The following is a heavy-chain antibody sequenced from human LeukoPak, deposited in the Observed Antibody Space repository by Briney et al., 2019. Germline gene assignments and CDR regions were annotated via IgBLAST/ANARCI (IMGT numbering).Heavy chain of an antibody. CDR1: GGSISSSSYY. V-gene: IGHV4-39*01. CDR2: IYYSGST. D-gene: IGHD1-26*01. J-gene: IGHJ3*02. CDR3: TRGAVGSTPHVAFDI. Sequence: SETLSLTCTVSGGSISSSSYYWGWIRQPPGKGLEWIGRIYYSGSTYYNPSLKSRVTISVDTSKNQFSLKLSSVTAADTAVYYCTRGAVGSTPHVAFDIWGQGTMVTVSS.